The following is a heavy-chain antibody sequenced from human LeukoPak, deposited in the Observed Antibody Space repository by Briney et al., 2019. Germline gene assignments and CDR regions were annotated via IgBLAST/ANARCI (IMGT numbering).Heavy chain of an antibody. Sequence: PSETLSLTCTVSGGSISSGSYYWSWIRQPAGKGLEWIGRIYTSGSTNYNPSLKSRVTISVDTSKNQFSLKLSSVTAADTAVYYCARGGRFGAVAGTMDYWGQGTLVTVSS. D-gene: IGHD6-19*01. CDR1: GGSISSGSYY. CDR3: ARGGRFGAVAGTMDY. V-gene: IGHV4-61*02. CDR2: IYTSGST. J-gene: IGHJ4*02.